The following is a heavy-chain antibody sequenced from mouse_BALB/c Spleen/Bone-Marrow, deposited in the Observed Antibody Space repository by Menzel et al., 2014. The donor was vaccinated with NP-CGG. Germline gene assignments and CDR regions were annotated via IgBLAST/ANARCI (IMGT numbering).Heavy chain of an antibody. Sequence: VQLQQSGAELVKPGASVKLSCKASGYTFTSYYMCWVKQRPGQGLEWIGEINPSNGGTNFNEKFESKATLTVDKSSSTAYMSLSSLTSEDSAVYYCTRSRRAMDHWGQGTSVTVSS. V-gene: IGHV1S81*02. CDR1: GYTFTSYY. CDR3: TRSRRAMDH. J-gene: IGHJ4*01. CDR2: INPSNGGT. D-gene: IGHD2-12*01.